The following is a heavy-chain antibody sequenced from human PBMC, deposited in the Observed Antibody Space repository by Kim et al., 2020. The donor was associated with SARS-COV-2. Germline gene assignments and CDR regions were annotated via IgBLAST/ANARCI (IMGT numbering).Heavy chain of an antibody. V-gene: IGHV1-2*06. J-gene: IGHJ4*02. CDR1: GYTFTGYY. CDR3: VPTPYSDSFYFDY. Sequence: ASVKVSCKTSGYTFTGYYMHWVRQAPGQGLEWMGRINPKSGDINYAQRFQGRVTLTRDTSITTAYMELSSLRSDDTAVYYCVPTPYSDSFYFDYWGQGTLVTVS. CDR2: INPKSGDI. D-gene: IGHD4-17*01.